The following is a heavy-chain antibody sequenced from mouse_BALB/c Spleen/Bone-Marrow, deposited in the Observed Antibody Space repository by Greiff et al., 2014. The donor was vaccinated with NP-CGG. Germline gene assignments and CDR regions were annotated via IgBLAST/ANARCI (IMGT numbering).Heavy chain of an antibody. J-gene: IGHJ3*01. CDR2: ILPGSGST. CDR3: ARDWDPFAY. V-gene: IGHV1-9*01. Sequence: VQLQQSGAELMKPGASVKISCKATGYTFSSYWVEWVKQRPGHGLEWIGEILPGSGSTNYNEKFKGKATFTADTSSNTAYMQLSSLTSEDSAVYYCARDWDPFAYWGQGTLVTVSA. CDR1: GYTFSSYW. D-gene: IGHD4-1*01.